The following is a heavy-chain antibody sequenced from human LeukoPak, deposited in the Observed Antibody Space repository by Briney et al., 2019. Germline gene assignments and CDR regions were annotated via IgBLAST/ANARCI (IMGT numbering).Heavy chain of an antibody. CDR3: ARGGYDLPSGGDFDY. J-gene: IGHJ4*02. Sequence: SETLSLTCAVYGGSFSGYYWSWIRQPPGKGLEWIGEINHSGSTNYNPSLKSRVTISVDTSKNQFSLKLSSVTAADTAVYYCARGGYDLPSGGDFDYWGQGTLVTVSS. CDR2: INHSGST. D-gene: IGHD3-3*01. V-gene: IGHV4-34*01. CDR1: GGSFSGYY.